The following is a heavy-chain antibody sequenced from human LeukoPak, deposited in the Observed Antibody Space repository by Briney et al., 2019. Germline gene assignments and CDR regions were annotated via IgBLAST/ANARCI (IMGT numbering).Heavy chain of an antibody. CDR3: AKGGWLDD. J-gene: IGHJ4*02. D-gene: IGHD6-19*01. Sequence: GGSLRLSCAASGFNFNKYDMTWARQAPGKGLEWVSTITGRSDKTYYTDSVKGRFVTSRDNSKDALYLQMNSLRAEDTALYYCAKGGWLDDLGQGALVTVSS. V-gene: IGHV3-23*01. CDR2: ITGRSDKT. CDR1: GFNFNKYD.